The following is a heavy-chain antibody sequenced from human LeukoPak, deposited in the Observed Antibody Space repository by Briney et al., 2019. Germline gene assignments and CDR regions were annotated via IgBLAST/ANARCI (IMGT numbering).Heavy chain of an antibody. CDR3: ARALPSSYYYFDY. CDR1: GFTVISYE. J-gene: IGHJ4*02. Sequence: QPGGSLRLSCAASGFTVISYEMNWVRQGPGKGLEWVSYISSSGNSIFYAHSVKGRFTISRDNAKNSLYLQMNSLRAEDTAVYYCARALPSSYYYFDYWGQGTLVTVSS. V-gene: IGHV3-48*03. D-gene: IGHD6-13*01. CDR2: ISSSGNSI.